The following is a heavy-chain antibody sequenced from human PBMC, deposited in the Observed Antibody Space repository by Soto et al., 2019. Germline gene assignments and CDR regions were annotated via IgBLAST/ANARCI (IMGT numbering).Heavy chain of an antibody. J-gene: IGHJ4*02. Sequence: ASVKVSCKVSGYTLTELSMHWVQQAPGKGLEKIGRFDPEDGETIYAQKLKSRDTMTKDTSTNTAYMELSSLRSKDTAAYYCATEVAQLVGDFDYWGQGTLVTVSS. CDR3: ATEVAQLVGDFDY. CDR1: GYTLTELS. V-gene: IGHV1-24*01. CDR2: FDPEDGET. D-gene: IGHD6-6*01.